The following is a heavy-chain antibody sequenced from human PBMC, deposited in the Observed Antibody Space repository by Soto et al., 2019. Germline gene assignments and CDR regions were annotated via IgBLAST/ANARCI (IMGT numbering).Heavy chain of an antibody. CDR3: ARGYCSSTSCYYWFDP. D-gene: IGHD2-2*01. CDR2: INHSGST. J-gene: IGHJ5*02. CDR1: GGSFSGYY. Sequence: QVQLQQWGAGLLKPSETLSLTCAVYGGSFSGYYWSWIRQPPGKGLEWIGEINHSGSTNYNPSLKSRVTLSVDTSKNQFSLKVSSVTAADTAVYYCARGYCSSTSCYYWFDPWGQGTLVTVSS. V-gene: IGHV4-34*01.